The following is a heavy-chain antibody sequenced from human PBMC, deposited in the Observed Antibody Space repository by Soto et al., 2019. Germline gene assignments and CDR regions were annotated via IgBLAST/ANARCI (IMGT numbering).Heavy chain of an antibody. CDR3: ARDKVWGGFDI. V-gene: IGHV1-18*01. CDR2: NSGYNGNT. J-gene: IGHJ3*02. D-gene: IGHD3-16*01. Sequence: QVQLVQSGPELKKPGASVKVSCRSSGYSFSNYNFCWVRQAPGQGLEWLGWNSGYNGNTKYAQKFQGRVTMTTDSFTSTAYMELRSLRSDDTAVYYCARDKVWGGFDIWGQGTMVTVSS. CDR1: GYSFSNYN.